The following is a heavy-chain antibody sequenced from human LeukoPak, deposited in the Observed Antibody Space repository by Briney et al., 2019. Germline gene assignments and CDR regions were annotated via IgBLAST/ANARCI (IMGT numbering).Heavy chain of an antibody. D-gene: IGHD1-26*01. V-gene: IGHV3-72*01. CDR3: ARVGGGVGGTDGFDI. J-gene: IGHJ3*02. CDR1: GFTFSAQY. CDR2: IRSKANSYTT. Sequence: GGSLRLSCAASGFTFSAQYMDWVRQAPGKGLEWVGRIRSKANSYTTEYAASVKGRFTISRDDSKNSLFLQMNSLKTEDTPVYYGARVGGGVGGTDGFDIWGQGTIVTVSS.